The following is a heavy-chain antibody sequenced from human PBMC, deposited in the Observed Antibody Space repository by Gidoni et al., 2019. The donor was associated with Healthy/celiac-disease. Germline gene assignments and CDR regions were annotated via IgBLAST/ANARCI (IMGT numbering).Heavy chain of an antibody. D-gene: IGHD2-15*01. V-gene: IGHV3-9*01. Sequence: EVQLVESGGGLVQPGRSLRLSCAASGFTFADYAMHWVRQAPGKGLEWVSGISWNSGSIGYADSVKGRFTISRDNAKNSLYLQMNSLRAEDTALYYCANSQGGWELHYWGQGTLVTVSS. CDR3: ANSQGGWELHY. J-gene: IGHJ4*02. CDR1: GFTFADYA. CDR2: ISWNSGSI.